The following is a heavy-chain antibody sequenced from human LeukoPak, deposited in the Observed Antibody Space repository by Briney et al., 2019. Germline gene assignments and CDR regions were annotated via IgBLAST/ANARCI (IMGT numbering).Heavy chain of an antibody. J-gene: IGHJ4*02. Sequence: SETLSLTCTVSGGSISSSSYYWGWIRQPPGKGLEWIGSIYYSGSTYYNPSLKSRVTISVDTSKNQFSLKLSSVTAADTAVYYCVSVEMAAVYFDYWGQGTLVTVSS. CDR1: GGSISSSSYY. CDR2: IYYSGST. V-gene: IGHV4-39*01. D-gene: IGHD2-15*01. CDR3: VSVEMAAVYFDY.